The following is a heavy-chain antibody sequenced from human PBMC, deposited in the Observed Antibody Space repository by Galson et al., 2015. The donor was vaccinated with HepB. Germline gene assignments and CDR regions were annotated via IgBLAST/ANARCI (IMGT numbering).Heavy chain of an antibody. V-gene: IGHV2-5*02. Sequence: PALVKPTQTLTLTCTFLGFSLSSNGVGVGWIRQPPGKALEWLALIYWDDDKHYNPSLKNRLTITKDTSKNQVVLTIRNMDPVDTATYYGAHRQTPRRGNIAAFIDWGQGTLVTVSS. CDR3: AHRQTPRRGNIAAFID. D-gene: IGHD6-6*01. CDR2: IYWDDDK. J-gene: IGHJ4*02. CDR1: GFSLSSNGVG.